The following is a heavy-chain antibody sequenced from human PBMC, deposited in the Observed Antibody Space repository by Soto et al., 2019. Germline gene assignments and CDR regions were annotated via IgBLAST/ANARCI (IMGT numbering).Heavy chain of an antibody. Sequence: PSETLPHTCAVYGGSFSDHCWLRIRQPPGKGLEWIGEINHSGSNHYNPSLKRRVTISVDTSKKKLSLKLSYVTAADTAGYNCARGPLPVVYYWGQGILVTVSS. J-gene: IGHJ4*02. V-gene: IGHV4-34*01. D-gene: IGHD3-22*01. CDR1: GGSFSDHC. CDR3: ARGPLPVVYY. CDR2: INHSGSN.